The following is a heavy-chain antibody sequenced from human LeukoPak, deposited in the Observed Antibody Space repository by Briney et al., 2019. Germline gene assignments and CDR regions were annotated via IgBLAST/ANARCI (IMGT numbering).Heavy chain of an antibody. CDR1: DVSIFRSNW. CDR3: ASLQWLGQVDY. D-gene: IGHD3-3*01. J-gene: IGHJ4*02. CDR2: ISPSGST. V-gene: IGHV4-4*02. Sequence: PSETLSLTCTVSDVSIFRSNWWSWVRQPPGKGLEWIGQISPSGSTNYSPSLKSRVTISVDKSKTQFSLKLTSVTAADTAVYYCASLQWLGQVDYWGQGTLVTVSS.